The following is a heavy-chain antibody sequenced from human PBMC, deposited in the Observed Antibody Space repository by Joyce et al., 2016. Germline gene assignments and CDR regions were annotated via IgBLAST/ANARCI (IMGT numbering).Heavy chain of an antibody. CDR3: ARDGGKFGSTDY. Sequence: QVQLQESGPGLVKPSETLSLTCAVSGYSISSGYYWAWIRQPPGKGLEWIGSVFQSGSTYYKSSLKSRVTISVDKSKNQFSLELSSVTAADTAVYFCARDGGKFGSTDYWGPGTLVTVSS. CDR1: GYSISSGYY. V-gene: IGHV4-38-2*02. J-gene: IGHJ4*02. CDR2: VFQSGST. D-gene: IGHD3-3*01.